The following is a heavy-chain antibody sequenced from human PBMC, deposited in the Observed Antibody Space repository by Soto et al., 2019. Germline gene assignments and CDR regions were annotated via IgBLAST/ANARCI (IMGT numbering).Heavy chain of an antibody. V-gene: IGHV3-66*01. Sequence: PGGSLRLSCAASGFTVSSNYMSWVRQAPGKGLEWVSVIYSGGSTYYADSVKGRFTISRDNSKNTLHLQMNSLRAEDTAVYYCARGREVAAADAFDIWGQGTMVTVSS. D-gene: IGHD6-13*01. CDR1: GFTVSSNY. J-gene: IGHJ3*02. CDR3: ARGREVAAADAFDI. CDR2: IYSGGST.